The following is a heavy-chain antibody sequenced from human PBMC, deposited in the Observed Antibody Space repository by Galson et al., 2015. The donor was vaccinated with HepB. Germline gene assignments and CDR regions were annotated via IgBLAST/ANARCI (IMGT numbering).Heavy chain of an antibody. CDR2: ISAYNGNT. J-gene: IGHJ4*02. CDR3: ARGGYDILSAYRSFDY. V-gene: IGHV1-18*01. Sequence: SVKVSCKASGYTFSTYAFSWVRQAPGQGLEWMGWISAYNGNTNYAQKLQGRVTMTTDTSTNTVYMDLRSLRSDDTAVYYCARGGYDILSAYRSFDYWGQGTLVTVSS. D-gene: IGHD3-9*01. CDR1: GYTFSTYA.